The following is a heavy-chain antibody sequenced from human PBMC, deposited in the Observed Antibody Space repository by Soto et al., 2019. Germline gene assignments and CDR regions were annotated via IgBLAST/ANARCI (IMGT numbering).Heavy chain of an antibody. CDR1: GGTFSSYA. CDR3: ARDSLAATNNPATHYYGMDV. J-gene: IGHJ6*02. V-gene: IGHV1-69*13. D-gene: IGHD1-26*01. Sequence: ASVKVSCKASGGTFSSYAISWVRQAPGQGLEWMGGIIPIFGTANYAQKFQGRVTITADESTSTAYMELSSLRSEDTAVYYCARDSLAATNNPATHYYGMDVWGQGPTVTVSS. CDR2: IIPIFGTA.